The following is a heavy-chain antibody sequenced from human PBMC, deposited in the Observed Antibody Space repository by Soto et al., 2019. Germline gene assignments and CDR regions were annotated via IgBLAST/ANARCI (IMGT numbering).Heavy chain of an antibody. CDR1: GYSFTSYW. D-gene: IGHD6-6*01. J-gene: IGHJ6*02. Sequence: PGESLKISCKGSGYSFTSYWISWVRQMPGKGLEWMGRIDPSDSYTNYSPSFQGHVTISADKSISTAYLQWSSLKASDTAMYYCARQPLYSSSYYYYYGMDVWGQGTTVTVSS. CDR3: ARQPLYSSSYYYYYGMDV. V-gene: IGHV5-10-1*01. CDR2: IDPSDSYT.